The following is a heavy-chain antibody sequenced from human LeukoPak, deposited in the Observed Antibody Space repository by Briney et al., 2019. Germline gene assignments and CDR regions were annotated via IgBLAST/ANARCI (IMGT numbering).Heavy chain of an antibody. CDR2: INPNSGNT. V-gene: IGHV1-8*02. CDR1: GYTFTGYY. Sequence: GASVKVSCKASGYTFTGYYMHWVRQAPGQGLEWMGWINPNSGNTGYAQKFQGRVTMTRNTSISTAYMELSSLRSEDTAVYYCAGPGSGGSWNYWGQGTLVTVSS. CDR3: AGPGSGGSWNY. J-gene: IGHJ4*02. D-gene: IGHD2-15*01.